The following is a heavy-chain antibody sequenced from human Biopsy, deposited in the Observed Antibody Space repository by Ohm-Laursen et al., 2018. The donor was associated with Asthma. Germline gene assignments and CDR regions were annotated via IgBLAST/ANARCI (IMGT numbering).Heavy chain of an antibody. CDR2: VSYDGGVA. CDR3: AKRRGYSDLTDLDH. Sequence: RSLRLSCAASGFVFSSHAMHWVRQAPGKGLEWVAVVSYDGGVAHYADSMKGRFTISRDNAKSTLYLQMNRLRTDDTAVYYCAKRRGYSDLTDLDHWGQGTLVTVSS. J-gene: IGHJ4*02. D-gene: IGHD3-3*01. V-gene: IGHV3-30*18. CDR1: GFVFSSHA.